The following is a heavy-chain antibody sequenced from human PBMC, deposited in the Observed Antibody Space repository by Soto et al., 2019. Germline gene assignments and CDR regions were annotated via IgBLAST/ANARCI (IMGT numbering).Heavy chain of an antibody. V-gene: IGHV1-8*01. J-gene: IGHJ5*02. D-gene: IGHD3-16*01. Sequence: AAVKVSCKASGYSFTNNDVSWVRQATGQGLEWMGWMNPGSGDTGYAQKFRGRVTMTRDISIATAYMELSSLRSDDTAIYYCARMATFGSLNWFDPWGQGTQVTVSS. CDR1: GYSFTNND. CDR3: ARMATFGSLNWFDP. CDR2: MNPGSGDT.